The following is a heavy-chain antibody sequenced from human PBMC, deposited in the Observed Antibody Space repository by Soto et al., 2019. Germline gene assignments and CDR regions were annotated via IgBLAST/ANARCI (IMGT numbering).Heavy chain of an antibody. CDR3: TRDWPPPYYYYGLDV. CDR1: GYTFSTYG. V-gene: IGHV1-18*01. Sequence: QVQLVQSGAEVKKPGVSVKVSCKASGYTFSTYGISWVRQAPGQGLDWMGWISSYNGDTNHAQKFQGRVTMTTDTSTSTAYMELRSLTSDDTAVYYCTRDWPPPYYYYGLDVWGQGTTVTVSS. CDR2: ISSYNGDT. J-gene: IGHJ6*02.